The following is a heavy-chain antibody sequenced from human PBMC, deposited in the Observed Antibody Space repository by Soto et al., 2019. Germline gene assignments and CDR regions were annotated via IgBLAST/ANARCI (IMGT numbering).Heavy chain of an antibody. CDR2: INPNSGGT. D-gene: IGHD2-8*01. CDR3: ARPDCTNGVCPSGYYYYYGMDV. V-gene: IGHV1-2*02. CDR1: GYTFTGYY. J-gene: IGHJ6*02. Sequence: ASVKVSCKASGYTFTGYYMHWVRQAPGQGLEWMGWINPNSGGTNYAQKFQGRVTMTRDTSISTAYMELSRLRSDDTAVYYCARPDCTNGVCPSGYYYYYGMDVWGQGATVTVSS.